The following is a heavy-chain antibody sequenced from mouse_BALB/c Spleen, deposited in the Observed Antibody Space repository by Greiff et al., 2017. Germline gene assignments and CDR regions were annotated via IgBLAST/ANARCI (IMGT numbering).Heavy chain of an antibody. Sequence: QVQLKESGAELVRPGTSVKVSCKASGYAFTNYLIEWVKQRPGQGLEWIGVINPGSGGTNYNEKFKGKATLTADKSSSTAYMQLSSLTSDDSAVYFCARRDSFDYWGQGTTLTVSS. CDR3: ARRDSFDY. CDR1: GYAFTNYL. CDR2: INPGSGGT. V-gene: IGHV1-54*01. J-gene: IGHJ2*01.